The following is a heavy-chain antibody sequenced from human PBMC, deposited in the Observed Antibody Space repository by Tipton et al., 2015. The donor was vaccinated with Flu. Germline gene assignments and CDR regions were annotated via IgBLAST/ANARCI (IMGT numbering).Heavy chain of an antibody. CDR1: GYSFTNYW. D-gene: IGHD4-17*01. CDR3: ARPTYGDYVGDGVET. CDR2: IHPSDSDT. V-gene: IGHV5-51*03. J-gene: IGHJ3*02. Sequence: QLVQSGVEVKKPGESLKISCKGFGYSFTNYWIGWVRQMPGKGLEWMGMIHPSDSDTRYSPSFQGQVTISADKSISTVYLQWSSLKASDTAMYFCARPTYGDYVGDGVETWGQGTKVTVSS.